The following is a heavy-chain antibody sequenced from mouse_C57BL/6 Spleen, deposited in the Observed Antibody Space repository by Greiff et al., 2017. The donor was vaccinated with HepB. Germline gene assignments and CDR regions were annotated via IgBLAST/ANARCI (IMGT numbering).Heavy chain of an antibody. CDR1: GFSFTSYG. V-gene: IGHV2-5*01. D-gene: IGHD1-1*01. J-gene: IGHJ1*03. Sequence: VQLQQSVPGLVQPSQSLSITCTVSGFSFTSYGVHWVRQSPGKGLEWLGVIWRGGSTDYNAAFMSRLSITKDNSKSQVFCKMNSLQADDTAIYYCAKDGSSWYFDVWGTGTTVTVSS. CDR3: AKDGSSWYFDV. CDR2: IWRGGST.